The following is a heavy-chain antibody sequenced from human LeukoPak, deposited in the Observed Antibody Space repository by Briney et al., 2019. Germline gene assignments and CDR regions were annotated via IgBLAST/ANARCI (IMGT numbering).Heavy chain of an antibody. CDR1: GYIFTAYT. CDR3: ARGKGTVTLYYYYGMDV. J-gene: IGHJ6*02. Sequence: ASVKVSCKASGYIFTAYTMHWVRQAPGQRLEWMGWINAGNGNTKYSQNFQGTVTITRDTSASTAYMELSSLRSEDTAVYYCARGKGTVTLYYYYGMDVWGQGTTVTVSS. V-gene: IGHV1-3*01. CDR2: INAGNGNT. D-gene: IGHD4-17*01.